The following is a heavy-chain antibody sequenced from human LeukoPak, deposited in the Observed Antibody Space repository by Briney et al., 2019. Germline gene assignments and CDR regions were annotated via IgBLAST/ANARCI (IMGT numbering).Heavy chain of an antibody. V-gene: IGHV4-59*01. CDR3: ARSHGGY. CDR2: IYNSGST. Sequence: SETLSLTCTVSSGSISSYYWTWIRQSPGKGLEWIGYIYNSGSTDYNPSLKSRVTMSLDTSKNQFSLNLSSVTAADTAVYYCARSHGGYWGQGILVTVSS. CDR1: SGSISSYY. J-gene: IGHJ4*02.